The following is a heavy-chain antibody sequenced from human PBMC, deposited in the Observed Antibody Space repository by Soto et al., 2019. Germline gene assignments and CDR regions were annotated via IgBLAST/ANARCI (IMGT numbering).Heavy chain of an antibody. J-gene: IGHJ1*01. D-gene: IGHD1-26*01. Sequence: PGGSLRLSCVASGFMFSVYEMNWVRHAPGKGLEWVAYISKSGTTKYYADSVKGRFTISRDTAKNTIYLQMNSLRVDDTAVYYCARVGSIALPYWGQGTLVTVSS. CDR1: GFMFSVYE. CDR3: ARVGSIALPY. V-gene: IGHV3-48*03. CDR2: ISKSGTTK.